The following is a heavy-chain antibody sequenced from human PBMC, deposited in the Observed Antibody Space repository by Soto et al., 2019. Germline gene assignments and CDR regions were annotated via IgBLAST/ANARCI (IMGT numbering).Heavy chain of an antibody. CDR1: GGSISSYD. D-gene: IGHD4-4*01. CDR3: AGAPDYRLNWFDP. V-gene: IGHV4-4*07. Sequence: PSETLSLTCTVSGGSISSYDWSWIRQPAGKALEWIGRIYTCGSTNYNPSLKRRVTMSVDTSKNQFSLKLRSVTAADTAVYYCAGAPDYRLNWFDPWGQGTLVTVSS. CDR2: IYTCGST. J-gene: IGHJ5*02.